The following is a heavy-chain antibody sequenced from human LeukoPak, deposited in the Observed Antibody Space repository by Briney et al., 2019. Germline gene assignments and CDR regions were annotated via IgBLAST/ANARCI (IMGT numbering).Heavy chain of an antibody. V-gene: IGHV3-48*02. CDR3: AKTHGNGWYFDY. J-gene: IGHJ4*02. Sequence: GGSLRLSCAASGFTFGNYNMNWVRQAPGKGLEWVSYISSGGGATHYADSVKGRFTISGDNAKDSLYLQMNSLRDEDTALYSCAKTHGNGWYFDYWGQGNLVTVAS. CDR1: GFTFGNYN. D-gene: IGHD6-19*01. CDR2: ISSGGGAT.